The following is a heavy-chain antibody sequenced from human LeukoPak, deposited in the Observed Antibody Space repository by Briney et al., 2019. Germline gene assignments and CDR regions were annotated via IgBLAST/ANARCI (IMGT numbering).Heavy chain of an antibody. CDR3: ARHPPGGYSYQKGNWFDP. J-gene: IGHJ5*02. V-gene: IGHV1-8*01. CDR1: GYTFTSYD. CDR2: MNPNSGNT. Sequence: ASVKACCTASGYTFTSYDVNWVPQATGQGLEWMGWMNPNSGNTGYAQKFQGRVTMTRNTSISPGYMELSSLRSEDTAVYYCARHPPGGYSYQKGNWFDPWGQGTLVTVSS. D-gene: IGHD5-18*01.